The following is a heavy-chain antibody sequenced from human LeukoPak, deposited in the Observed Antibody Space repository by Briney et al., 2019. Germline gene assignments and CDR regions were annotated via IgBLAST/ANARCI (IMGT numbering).Heavy chain of an antibody. CDR2: IYHSGST. Sequence: PSETLSLTCAVSGYSISSGYYWGWIRQPPGKGLEWIGSIYHSGSTYYNPSLKSRITISVDTSKNQFCLKLSSVTAADTAVYYCARRYRRGMVLDYWGQGTLVTVSS. J-gene: IGHJ4*02. CDR3: ARRYRRGMVLDY. CDR1: GYSISSGYY. D-gene: IGHD3-10*01. V-gene: IGHV4-38-2*01.